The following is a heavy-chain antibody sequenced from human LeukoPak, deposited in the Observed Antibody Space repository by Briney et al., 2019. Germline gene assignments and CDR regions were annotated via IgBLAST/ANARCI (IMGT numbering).Heavy chain of an antibody. CDR2: ISGSGGST. V-gene: IGHV3-23*01. J-gene: IGHJ3*02. Sequence: GGSLRLSCAASGFTFSSYAMSWVRQAPGKGLEWVSAISGSGGSTYYADSVKGRFTISRDNAKNSLYLQMNSLRAEDTAVYYCARTCGGDCYGAFDIWGQGTMVTVSS. CDR1: GFTFSSYA. D-gene: IGHD2-21*02. CDR3: ARTCGGDCYGAFDI.